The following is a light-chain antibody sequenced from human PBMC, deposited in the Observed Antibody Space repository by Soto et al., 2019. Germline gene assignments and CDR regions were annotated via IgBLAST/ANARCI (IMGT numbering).Light chain of an antibody. CDR3: QKYNSAPLT. V-gene: IGKV1-27*01. CDR2: AAS. Sequence: EIPMTQSPSTLSASVGDRVTMXCRASQSISNYLAWYQQSAGKIQNLLIYAASTLQEVVPSRFSGSGSGTDFTRTISSLQPEDVAAYYGQKYNSAPLTFGGGTKVDIK. CDR1: QSISNY. J-gene: IGKJ4*01.